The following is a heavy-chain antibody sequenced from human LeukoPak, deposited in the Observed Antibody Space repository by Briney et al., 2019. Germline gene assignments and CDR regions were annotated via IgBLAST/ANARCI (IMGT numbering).Heavy chain of an antibody. CDR1: GFKFRDYH. CDR3: ARAPYCTGSNCYTGHNWFDP. CDR2: IDTSGTTI. V-gene: IGHV3-11*04. D-gene: IGHD2-2*02. Sequence: PGGSLRLSCAASGFKFRDYHMSWIRQAPGKGLQWVSSIDTSGTTIYYADSVRGRFAISRDSAKNSLYLQMNSLRAEDTAIYYCARAPYCTGSNCYTGHNWFDPWGQGTLVTVSS. J-gene: IGHJ5*02.